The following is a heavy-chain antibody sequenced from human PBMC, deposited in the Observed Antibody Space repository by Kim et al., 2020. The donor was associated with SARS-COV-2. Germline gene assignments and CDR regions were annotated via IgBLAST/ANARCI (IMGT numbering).Heavy chain of an antibody. Sequence: RYRPSLKSRITITKDTSKNQVVLTMTNMDPVDTATYYCAHREDYGDYFDYWGQGTLVTVSS. D-gene: IGHD4-17*01. J-gene: IGHJ4*02. CDR3: AHREDYGDYFDY. V-gene: IGHV2-5*01.